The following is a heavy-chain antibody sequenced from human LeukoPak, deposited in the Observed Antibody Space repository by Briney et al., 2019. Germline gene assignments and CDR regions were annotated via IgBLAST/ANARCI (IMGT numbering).Heavy chain of an antibody. J-gene: IGHJ4*02. CDR2: IYPGDSDT. CDR1: GYRFTSYW. Sequence: GESLKISCKGSGYRFTSYWIGWVRQMPGKGLEWMGVIYPGDSDTRYSPPFQGQVTVSADKSINTAYLQWSSLKASYTAMYYCARQSGMAFDFWGQGTLVTVSS. D-gene: IGHD5-12*01. V-gene: IGHV5-51*01. CDR3: ARQSGMAFDF.